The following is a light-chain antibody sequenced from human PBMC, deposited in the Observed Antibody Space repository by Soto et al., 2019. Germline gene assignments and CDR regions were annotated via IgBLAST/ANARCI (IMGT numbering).Light chain of an antibody. CDR2: GAS. J-gene: IGKJ2*01. CDR1: QSISSSY. Sequence: EIVLTQSPGTLSLSPGERATLSCRASQSISSSYLAWYQQRPGQAPGLLIYGASSRTTGTPDRFSGSGSGTDFTLNISRLEPEYFAVYYSQQRQTFGQGTNLEIK. V-gene: IGKV3-20*01. CDR3: QQRQT.